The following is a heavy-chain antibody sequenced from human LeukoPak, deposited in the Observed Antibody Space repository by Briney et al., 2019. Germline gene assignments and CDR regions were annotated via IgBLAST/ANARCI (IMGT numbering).Heavy chain of an antibody. V-gene: IGHV1-8*01. CDR3: ARGKAGSGSHRHNWWFDP. CDR2: KNPNSGNT. Sequence: ASVKVSFKASGYTFTSYDIYWVRQATGQGLEWMGWKNPNSGNTGYAQKFEGRVIMTRNTSISTAYMEMSSLRSEDTAVYYCARGKAGSGSHRHNWWFDPWGQGTLVTVSS. J-gene: IGHJ5*02. CDR1: GYTFTSYD. D-gene: IGHD1-26*01.